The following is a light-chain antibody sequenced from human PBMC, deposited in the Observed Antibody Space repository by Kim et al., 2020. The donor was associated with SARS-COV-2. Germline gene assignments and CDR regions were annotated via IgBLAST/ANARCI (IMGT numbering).Light chain of an antibody. J-gene: IGLJ2*01. CDR3: AAWDDSLSGVV. CDR1: SSNSGSNY. CDR2: KNN. Sequence: GQRVTGSCSGSSSNSGSNYVYWYQQLPGTGPKLLIYKNNQRPSGVPDRFSGSKSGTSASLAISGLRSEDEADYYCAAWDDSLSGVVFGGGTQLTVL. V-gene: IGLV1-47*01.